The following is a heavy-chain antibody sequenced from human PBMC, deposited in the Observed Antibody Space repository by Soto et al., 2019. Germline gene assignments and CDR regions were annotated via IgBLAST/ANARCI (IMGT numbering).Heavy chain of an antibody. J-gene: IGHJ6*02. CDR2: ISYDGSNK. Sequence: QVQLVESGGGVVQPGRSLRLSCAASGFMFSSYGMHWVRQAPGKGLEWVAVISYDGSNKYYADSVKGRFTFARDNSKNKLYLQMNSLRAEDTAVYYCAKEGSYYFHDGMDVWGQGTTVTVSS. CDR1: GFMFSSYG. D-gene: IGHD3-10*01. V-gene: IGHV3-30*18. CDR3: AKEGSYYFHDGMDV.